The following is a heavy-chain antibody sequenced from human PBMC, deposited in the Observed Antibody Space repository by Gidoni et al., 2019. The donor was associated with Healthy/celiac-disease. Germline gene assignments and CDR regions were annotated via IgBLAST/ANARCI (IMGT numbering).Heavy chain of an antibody. CDR1: VFTFSAYY. D-gene: IGHD1-26*01. Sequence: QVQLVASGGGLVKPGGSLRLPCAASVFTFSAYYMSWIRQAPGKGLEWVSYISSSSSYTNYADSVKGRFTISRDNAKNSLYLQMNSLRAEDTAVYYCARDFRGSSRGPIDYWGQGTLVTVSS. CDR2: ISSSSSYT. CDR3: ARDFRGSSRGPIDY. J-gene: IGHJ4*02. V-gene: IGHV3-11*06.